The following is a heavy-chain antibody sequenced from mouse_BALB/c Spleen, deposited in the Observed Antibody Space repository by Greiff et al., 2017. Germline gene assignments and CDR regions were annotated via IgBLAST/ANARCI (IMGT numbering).Heavy chain of an antibody. Sequence: QVQLQQSGAELVRPGASVTLSCKASGYTFTDYEMHWVKQTPVHGLEWIGAIDPETGGTAYNQKFKGKATLTADKSSSTAYMELRSLTSEDSAVYYCTRGYYGVYYFDYWGQGTTLTVSS. CDR2: IDPETGGT. D-gene: IGHD1-1*01. J-gene: IGHJ2*01. V-gene: IGHV1-15*01. CDR1: GYTFTDYE. CDR3: TRGYYGVYYFDY.